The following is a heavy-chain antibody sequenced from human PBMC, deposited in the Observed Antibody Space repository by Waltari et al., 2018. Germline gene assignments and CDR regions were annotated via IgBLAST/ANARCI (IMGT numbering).Heavy chain of an antibody. D-gene: IGHD3-16*01. CDR2: IYYSGST. J-gene: IGHJ6*02. Sequence: QVQLQESGPGLVKPSETLSLTCTVSGGSISSHYWSWIRQPPGKGLEWIGYIYYSGSTNYNPSLTSRVTISVDTSKNQFSLKLSSVTAADTAVYYCARDPDWGWGSYYYGMDVWGQGTTVTVSS. CDR3: ARDPDWGWGSYYYGMDV. CDR1: GGSISSHY. V-gene: IGHV4-59*11.